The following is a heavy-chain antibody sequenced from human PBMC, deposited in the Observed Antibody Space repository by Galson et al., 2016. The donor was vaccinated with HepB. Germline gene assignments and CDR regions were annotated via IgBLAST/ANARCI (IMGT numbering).Heavy chain of an antibody. Sequence: SETLSLTCSVSGGSIRPYYWNWIRQTPEKGLEWIGYVYYSGYTKYNPSFKSRLTISVDTSKKLVSLNLRSVTAADTAVYYCARDRLEDSSMDVWGQGTTVIVSS. J-gene: IGHJ6*02. CDR3: ARDRLEDSSMDV. CDR2: VYYSGYT. D-gene: IGHD3-16*01. CDR1: GGSIRPYY. V-gene: IGHV4-59*13.